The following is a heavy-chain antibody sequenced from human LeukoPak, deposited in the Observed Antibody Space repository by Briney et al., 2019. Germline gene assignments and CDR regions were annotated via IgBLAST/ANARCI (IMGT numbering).Heavy chain of an antibody. V-gene: IGHV3-64*01. CDR2: ISNNGGST. Sequence: GGSLRLSCAASGFIFSTYSMHWVRQAPGKGLEYVSAISNNGGSTYYANSVKGRFTTSRDNSKDAVYLQMGSLKAEDMSVYYCARESHSSSWLFDYWGQGTLVTVSS. CDR3: ARESHSSSWLFDY. J-gene: IGHJ4*02. CDR1: GFIFSTYS. D-gene: IGHD6-13*01.